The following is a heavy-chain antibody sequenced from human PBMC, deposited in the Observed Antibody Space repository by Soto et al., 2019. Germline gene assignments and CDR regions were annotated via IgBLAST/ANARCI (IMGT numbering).Heavy chain of an antibody. CDR3: TRDASRDSSARGWFDP. J-gene: IGHJ5*02. CDR2: ISSNSAYI. Sequence: GGSLRLSCAASEFTFRSFTMNWVRQAPGKGLEWVSTISSNSAYIYYTDALRGRFTISRDNAKNSLHLQMNSLRAEDTAVYYCTRDASRDSSARGWFDPWGPGTLVTVSS. V-gene: IGHV3-21*01. CDR1: EFTFRSFT. D-gene: IGHD6-13*01.